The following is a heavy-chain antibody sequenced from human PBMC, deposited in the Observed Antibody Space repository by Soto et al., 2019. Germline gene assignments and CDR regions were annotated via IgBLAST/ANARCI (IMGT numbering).Heavy chain of an antibody. Sequence: SETLSLTCTVSGGSISGYYWSWIRQPPGKGLEWIGYIYYSGSTNYNPSLKSRVTLSVDTSKNQFSLRLSSVTAADTAVYYCARDSGYGDPFDYWGQGTLVTVSS. CDR2: IYYSGST. D-gene: IGHD4-17*01. J-gene: IGHJ4*02. V-gene: IGHV4-59*01. CDR3: ARDSGYGDPFDY. CDR1: GGSISGYY.